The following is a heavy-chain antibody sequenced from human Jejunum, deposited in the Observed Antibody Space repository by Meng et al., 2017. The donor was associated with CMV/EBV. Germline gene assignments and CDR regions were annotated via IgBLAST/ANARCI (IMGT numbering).Heavy chain of an antibody. Sequence: QITLRQSGPTLVKPTPTRTLTCTFSGFSLSINGMGVGWVRQPPGKRLVWLALNYWDDDKRYNPSLKNRLTITKEASRNQVVLTMTNTDPADTATYFCAGRRVNWGFIDYWGQGILVTVSS. CDR3: AGRRVNWGFIDY. CDR2: NYWDDDK. J-gene: IGHJ4*01. D-gene: IGHD3-16*01. CDR1: GFSLSINGMG. V-gene: IGHV2-5*02.